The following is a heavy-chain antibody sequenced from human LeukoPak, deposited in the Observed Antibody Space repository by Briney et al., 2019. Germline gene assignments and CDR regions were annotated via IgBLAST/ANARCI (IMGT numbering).Heavy chain of an antibody. D-gene: IGHD6-19*01. Sequence: PSETLSLTCAVYGVTFSGYYWRWLRQPPGKGLEWFGEIKHSGSTNYNPSLKSRVTISVDTSKNQFSLELISVTAADTAVYYCARRTSGWATPPAKLLGTYYYYYYIDVWGKGTTVTVSS. CDR3: ARRTSGWATPPAKLLGTYYYYYYIDV. CDR1: GVTFSGYY. J-gene: IGHJ6*03. V-gene: IGHV4-34*01. CDR2: IKHSGST.